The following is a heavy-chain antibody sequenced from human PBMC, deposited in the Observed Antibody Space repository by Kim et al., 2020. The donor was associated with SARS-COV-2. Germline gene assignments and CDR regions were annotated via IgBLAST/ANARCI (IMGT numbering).Heavy chain of an antibody. V-gene: IGHV1-46*01. J-gene: IGHJ6*02. Sequence: ASVKVSCKASGYTFTSYYMHWVRQAPGQGLEWMGIINPSGGSTSYAQKFQGRVTMTRDTSTSTVYMELSSLRSEDTAVYYCARDQGSGWYWGSGYYYGMDVWGQGTTVTVSS. CDR2: INPSGGST. CDR3: ARDQGSGWYWGSGYYYGMDV. D-gene: IGHD6-19*01. CDR1: GYTFTSYY.